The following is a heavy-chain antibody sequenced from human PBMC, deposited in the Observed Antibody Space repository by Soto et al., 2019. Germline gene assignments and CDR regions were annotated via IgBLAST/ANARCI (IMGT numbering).Heavy chain of an antibody. CDR3: ARGFWYYDFWSGYFPMDV. V-gene: IGHV4-59*01. CDR1: GGSISSYC. J-gene: IGHJ6*03. D-gene: IGHD3-3*01. Sequence: PSETLSLTCTVSGGSISSYCWSWIRQPPGKGLEWIGYIYYSGSTNYNPSLKSRVTISVDTSKNQFSLKLSSVTAADTAVYYCARGFWYYDFWSGYFPMDVWGKGTTVTVSS. CDR2: IYYSGST.